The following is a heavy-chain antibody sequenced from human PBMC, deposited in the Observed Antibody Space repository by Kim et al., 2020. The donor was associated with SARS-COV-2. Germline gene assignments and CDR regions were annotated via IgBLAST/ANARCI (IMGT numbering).Heavy chain of an antibody. Sequence: NYKPSLKRRVTRSVDTSKNQFSLKLSSVTAADTAVYYCERERKLQLYMDVWGKGTTVTVSS. V-gene: IGHV4-4*07. CDR3: ERERKLQLYMDV. J-gene: IGHJ6*03. D-gene: IGHD1-1*01.